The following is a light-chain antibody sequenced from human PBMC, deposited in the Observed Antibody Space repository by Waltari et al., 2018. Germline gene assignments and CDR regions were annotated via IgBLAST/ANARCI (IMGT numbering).Light chain of an antibody. V-gene: IGKV3-11*01. J-gene: IGKJ2*01. Sequence: EIVLTQSPATLSLSPGERATLSCRASQSVSSYLAWYQQKPGQAPRLLIYDASNRATGIPARFSCSGSVTDFTLTISSLEPEDFAVYYCQQRSNWPPKMFTFGQGTKLEIK. CDR1: QSVSSY. CDR2: DAS. CDR3: QQRSNWPPKMFT.